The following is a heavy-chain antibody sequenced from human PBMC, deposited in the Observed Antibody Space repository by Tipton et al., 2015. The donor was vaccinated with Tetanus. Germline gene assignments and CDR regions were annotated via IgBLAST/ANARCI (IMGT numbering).Heavy chain of an antibody. CDR3: ARHLTYTYTSRYFDY. CDR2: ISHSENT. Sequence: TLSLTCAVYYDSFYGYYWSWIRQPPGKGLEWIGEISHSENTNYNPSLQSRVTISMNTANNRIYLNLTSVTAADTAVYYCARHLTYTYTSRYFDYWGLGTLVTVSS. D-gene: IGHD5-18*01. V-gene: IGHV4-34*01. CDR1: YDSFYGYY. J-gene: IGHJ4*02.